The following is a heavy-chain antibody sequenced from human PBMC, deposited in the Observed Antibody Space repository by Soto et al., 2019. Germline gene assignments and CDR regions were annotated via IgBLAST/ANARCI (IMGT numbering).Heavy chain of an antibody. CDR3: AKQEVDYGDNWFDP. Sequence: EASVKVSCKASGYTFTSYAMHWVRQAPGQRLEWMGWINAGNGNTKYSQKFQGRVTITRDTSASTAYMELSSLRSEDTAVYYCAKQEVDYGDNWFDPWGQGTLVTVSS. V-gene: IGHV1-3*01. D-gene: IGHD4-17*01. CDR1: GYTFTSYA. CDR2: INAGNGNT. J-gene: IGHJ5*02.